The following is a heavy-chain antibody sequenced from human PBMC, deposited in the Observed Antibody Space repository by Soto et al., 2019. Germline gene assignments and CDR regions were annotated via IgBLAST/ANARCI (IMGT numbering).Heavy chain of an antibody. CDR2: ISGSGGST. Sequence: GGSLRLSCAASGFTFSSCAMSWVRQAPGKGLEWVSAISGSGGSTYYADSVKGRFTISRDNSKNTLYLQMNSLRAEDTAVYYCAKDSLDYYGSGSPNAFDIWGQGTMVTVSS. D-gene: IGHD3-10*01. CDR3: AKDSLDYYGSGSPNAFDI. V-gene: IGHV3-23*01. J-gene: IGHJ3*02. CDR1: GFTFSSCA.